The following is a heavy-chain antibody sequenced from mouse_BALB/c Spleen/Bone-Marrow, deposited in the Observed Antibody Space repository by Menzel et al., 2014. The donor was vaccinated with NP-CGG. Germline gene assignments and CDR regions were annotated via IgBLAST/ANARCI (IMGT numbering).Heavy chain of an antibody. CDR2: IYPGSGST. J-gene: IGHJ4*01. V-gene: IGHV1-84*02. Sequence: QVQLQQSGPELVKPGASVKISCKASGYTFTDYYIKWVKQKPGQGLEWIGWIYPGSGSTKYNEKFKGKATLTVDTSSSTAYMQLSSLTSEDAAVYFCANLERYAMDYWGQGTSVTVSS. CDR3: ANLERYAMDY. CDR1: GYTFTDYY.